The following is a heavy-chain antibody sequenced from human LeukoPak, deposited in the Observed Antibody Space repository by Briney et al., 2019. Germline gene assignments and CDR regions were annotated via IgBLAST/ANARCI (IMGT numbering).Heavy chain of an antibody. Sequence: ASVKVSCKASGYTFIGYYMHWVRQAPGQGLEWMGWISAYNGNTNYAQKLQGRVTMTTDTSTSTAYMELRSLRSDDTAVYYCARDGGSSGYPDWGQGTLVTVSS. V-gene: IGHV1-18*04. D-gene: IGHD3-22*01. CDR3: ARDGGSSGYPD. CDR1: GYTFIGYY. CDR2: ISAYNGNT. J-gene: IGHJ4*02.